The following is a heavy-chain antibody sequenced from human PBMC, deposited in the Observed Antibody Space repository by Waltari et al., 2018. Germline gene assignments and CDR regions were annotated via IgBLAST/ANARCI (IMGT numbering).Heavy chain of an antibody. J-gene: IGHJ3*02. D-gene: IGHD4-17*01. Sequence: QVQLQESGPGLVKPSETLSLTCAVSGYSISSGYHWGWIRQPPGKGLDWIGSIYHSGSNYYNPSLKSQVTISVDTSKTQFSLKLSSVTAADTAVYYCAIKPRWGAFDIWGQGTMVTFSS. V-gene: IGHV4-38-2*01. CDR2: IYHSGSN. CDR3: AIKPRWGAFDI. CDR1: GYSISSGYH.